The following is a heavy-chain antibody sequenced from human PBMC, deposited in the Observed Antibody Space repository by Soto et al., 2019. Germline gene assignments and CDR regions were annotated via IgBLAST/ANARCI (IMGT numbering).Heavy chain of an antibody. CDR2: MNEDGGTT. J-gene: IGHJ6*02. D-gene: IGHD3-10*01. V-gene: IGHV3-74*01. CDR3: ASDLSGRPDV. Sequence: PGGSLRLSCAASGFTVSSYWMHWVRQAPGKGPVWVSRMNEDGGTTDYADSVKGRFTISRDNANNTLYLQMNSPRVEDTAVYYCASDLSGRPDVWGQGTTVTVSS. CDR1: GFTVSSYW.